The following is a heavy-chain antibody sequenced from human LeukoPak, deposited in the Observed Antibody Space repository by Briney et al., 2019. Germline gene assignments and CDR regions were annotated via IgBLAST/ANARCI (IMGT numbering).Heavy chain of an antibody. D-gene: IGHD6-19*01. V-gene: IGHV4-59*11. CDR3: ARDKVAVDGPRFDP. CDR2: ISYSGST. J-gene: IGHJ5*02. Sequence: SETLSLTCLVSGGSISSHYWIWIRQSPGKGLEWIGYISYSGSTNYNPSLKSRVTMSVDTSKNHFSLKLTSVTAADTAVYYCARDKVAVDGPRFDPWGQGTLVTVSS. CDR1: GGSISSHY.